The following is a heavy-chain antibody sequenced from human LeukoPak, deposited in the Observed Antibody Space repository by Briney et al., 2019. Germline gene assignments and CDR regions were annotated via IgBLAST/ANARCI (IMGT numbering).Heavy chain of an antibody. V-gene: IGHV1-46*01. CDR2: INPSGGSA. Sequence: ASVKVSCKASGYTFTSYYMHWVRQAPGQGLEWMGIINPSGGSAIYAQNFQGRVTMTRDTSTSTVYMELSSLRSEDTAVYYCARDLASSGYYWGWGQGTLVTVSS. J-gene: IGHJ4*02. D-gene: IGHD3-22*01. CDR1: GYTFTSYY. CDR3: ARDLASSGYYWG.